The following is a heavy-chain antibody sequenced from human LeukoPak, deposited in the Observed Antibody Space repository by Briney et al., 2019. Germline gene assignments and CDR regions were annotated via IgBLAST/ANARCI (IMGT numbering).Heavy chain of an antibody. CDR1: GGSVSSGSYY. CDR3: ARVGYDFWSGYYLFDY. Sequence: SETLSLTCTVSGGSVSSGSYYWSWIRQPPGKGLEWIGYIHYSGSTNYNPSLKSRVTISVDTSKNQFSLKLSSVTAADTAVYYCARVGYDFWSGYYLFDYWGQGTLVTVSS. V-gene: IGHV4-61*01. D-gene: IGHD3-3*01. CDR2: IHYSGST. J-gene: IGHJ4*02.